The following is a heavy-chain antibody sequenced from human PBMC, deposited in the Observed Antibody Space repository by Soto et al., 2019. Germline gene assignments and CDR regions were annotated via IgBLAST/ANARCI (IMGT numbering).Heavy chain of an antibody. V-gene: IGHV3-23*01. D-gene: IGHD2-2*02. CDR1: GFTFSSYA. CDR2: ISGSGGST. CDR3: AKDTSMDIVVVPAAIEPVTFDY. Sequence: GGSLRLSCAASGFTFSSYAMSWVRQAPGKGLEWVSAISGSGGSTYYADSVKGRFTISRDNSKNTLYLQMNSLRAEDTAVYYCAKDTSMDIVVVPAAIEPVTFDYWGQGTLVTVSS. J-gene: IGHJ4*02.